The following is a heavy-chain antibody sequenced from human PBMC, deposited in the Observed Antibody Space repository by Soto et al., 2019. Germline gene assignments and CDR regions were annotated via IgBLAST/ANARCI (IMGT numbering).Heavy chain of an antibody. D-gene: IGHD3-9*01. CDR1: GFTFSSYS. J-gene: IGHJ3*02. Sequence: GGSLRLFCAASGFTFSSYSMNWVRQAPGKGLEWVSYISSSSSTIYYADSVKGRFTISRDNAKNSLYLQMNSLRAEDTAVYYCARDMVISFDWLNDAFDIWGQGTMVPVSS. V-gene: IGHV3-48*01. CDR3: ARDMVISFDWLNDAFDI. CDR2: ISSSSSTI.